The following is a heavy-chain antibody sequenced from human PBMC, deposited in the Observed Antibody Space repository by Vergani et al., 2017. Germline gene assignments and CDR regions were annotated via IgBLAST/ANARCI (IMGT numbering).Heavy chain of an antibody. CDR2: SYPGDSDT. V-gene: IGHV5-51*01. CDR1: GSSFTSYW. D-gene: IGHD6-6*01. J-gene: IGHJ4*02. Sequence: EVQLVQSGAEVKKPGESLKISCKGSGSSFTSYWIGWVRQMPGKGLEWMGISYPGDSDTRYSPSFQGQVTISADKSISTAYLQWSSLKASDTAMYYCARHDSSSSRAVDYWGQGTLVTVSS. CDR3: ARHDSSSSRAVDY.